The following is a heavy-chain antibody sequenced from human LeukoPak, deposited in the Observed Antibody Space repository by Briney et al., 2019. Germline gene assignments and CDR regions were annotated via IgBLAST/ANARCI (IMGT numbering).Heavy chain of an antibody. Sequence: GGSLRLSCAASGFTFSGTWMHWVRQPPGKGLVWVARITSDGISTTYAESVKGRFTISRDNAKNTLYLQMNSLRAEDTAVYYCAKATPGVPNSSGWYFDYWGQGTLVTVSS. CDR1: GFTFSGTW. CDR3: AKATPGVPNSSGWYFDY. V-gene: IGHV3-74*03. CDR2: ITSDGIST. J-gene: IGHJ4*02. D-gene: IGHD6-19*01.